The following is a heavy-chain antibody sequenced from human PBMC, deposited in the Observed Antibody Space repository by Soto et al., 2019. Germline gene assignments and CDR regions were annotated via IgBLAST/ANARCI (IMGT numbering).Heavy chain of an antibody. CDR2: ISSSGSTV. CDR1: GFIFSDYY. D-gene: IGHD5-12*01. CDR3: ARVADIVATITFDI. V-gene: IGHV3-11*01. J-gene: IGHJ3*02. Sequence: QVQLVESGGGSVKPGGSLGLSCVVSGFIFSDYYMSWIRQAPGKGLEWVSHISSSGSTVYDADSVKGRFTISRDDSRNSLYLQMNSLRAEDTAVYYCARVADIVATITFDIWGQGTMVTVSS.